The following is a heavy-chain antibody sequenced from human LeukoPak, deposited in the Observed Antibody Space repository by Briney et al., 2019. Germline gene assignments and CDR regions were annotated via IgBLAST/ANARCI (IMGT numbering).Heavy chain of an antibody. D-gene: IGHD1-26*01. CDR1: GFGFSFYS. CDR3: AKLVGAGPNGDY. CDR2: ISSDSSSI. Sequence: GGSLRLSCVASGFGFSFYSMNWVRQAPGKGLEWLSYISSDSSSIYDAESVKGRFTVSRDNSKNTLYLQMNSLRAEDTAVYYCAKLVGAGPNGDYWGQGTLVTVSS. V-gene: IGHV3-48*01. J-gene: IGHJ4*02.